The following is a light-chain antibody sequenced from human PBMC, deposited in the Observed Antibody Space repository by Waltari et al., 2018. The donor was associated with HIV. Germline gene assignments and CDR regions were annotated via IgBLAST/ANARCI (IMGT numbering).Light chain of an antibody. CDR3: QQYYTYPPT. CDR2: GAS. Sequence: AIRMTQSPTPFSASTGDRVTITCRASQGISSYLAWYQQKPGKAPKLLIYGASTLQSGVPSRFSGSGSGTDFTLTINCLQSEDFATYYCQQYYTYPPTFGQGP. CDR1: QGISSY. V-gene: IGKV1-8*01. J-gene: IGKJ1*01.